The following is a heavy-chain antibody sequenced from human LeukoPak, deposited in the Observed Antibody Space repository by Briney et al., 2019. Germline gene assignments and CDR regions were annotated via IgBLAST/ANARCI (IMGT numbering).Heavy chain of an antibody. Sequence: SETLSLTCTVSGGSISSYYWSWIRQPAGRGLEWIGRIYTSGSTNYNPSLKSRVTMSVDTSKHQFSLKLSSVTAADTAVYYCARRGSSGYYPAFDIWGQGTMVTVSS. CDR3: ARRGSSGYYPAFDI. CDR1: GGSISSYY. CDR2: IYTSGST. V-gene: IGHV4-4*07. J-gene: IGHJ3*02. D-gene: IGHD3-22*01.